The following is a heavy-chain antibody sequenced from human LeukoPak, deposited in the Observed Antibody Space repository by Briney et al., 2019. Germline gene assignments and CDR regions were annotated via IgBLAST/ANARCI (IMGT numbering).Heavy chain of an antibody. Sequence: GGSLRLSCAASGFTVSSNYMSWVRQAPGKGLEWVSVIYSGGSTYYADSVKGRFTTSRDNSKNTLYLQMNSLRAEDTAVYYCARVPSQYYYGMDVWGQGTTVTVSS. CDR2: IYSGGST. CDR3: ARVPSQYYYGMDV. J-gene: IGHJ6*02. CDR1: GFTVSSNY. D-gene: IGHD6-6*01. V-gene: IGHV3-53*01.